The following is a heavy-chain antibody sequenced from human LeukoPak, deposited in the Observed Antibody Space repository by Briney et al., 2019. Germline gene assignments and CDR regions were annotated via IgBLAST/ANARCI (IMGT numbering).Heavy chain of an antibody. J-gene: IGHJ5*02. CDR3: ARDARHKYCSSASCYRGWFDP. V-gene: IGHV1-69*01. CDR2: IIPMFGTA. CDR1: RGTFSSYA. Sequence: GASVKVSCKASRGTFSSYAISWVRQPPGQGLEWMGGIIPMFGTANYAQKLQGRVTITADESTSTAYMELSSLRSEDTAVYYCARDARHKYCSSASCYRGWFDPWGQGTLLTV. D-gene: IGHD2-2*01.